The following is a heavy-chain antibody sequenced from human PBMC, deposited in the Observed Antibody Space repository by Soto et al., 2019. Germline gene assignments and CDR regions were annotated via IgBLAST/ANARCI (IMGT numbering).Heavy chain of an antibody. Sequence: QVQLQESGPGLVKPSQTLSLTCTVSGGSFSTVDYWWSWIRQSPDMGLEWIGHIYDGGRTYNNPSSESRVTMSVDTAKSQLSLTLSSVSAADTAVYYCARGPSGDKVDSWGQGTLVTVSS. J-gene: IGHJ4*02. V-gene: IGHV4-30-4*01. CDR2: IYDGGRT. CDR1: GGSFSTVDYW. CDR3: ARGPSGDKVDS. D-gene: IGHD7-27*01.